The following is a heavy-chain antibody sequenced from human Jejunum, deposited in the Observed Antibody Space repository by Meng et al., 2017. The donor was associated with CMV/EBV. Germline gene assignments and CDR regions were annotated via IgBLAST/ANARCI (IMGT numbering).Heavy chain of an antibody. J-gene: IGHJ4*02. CDR2: IRDDGSIK. V-gene: IGHV3-30*02. CDR1: GFSFNKYG. Sequence: SGFSFNKYGMHWVRQAPGKGLEWVAFIRDDGSIKYYAESVKARFTISRDNSKTTLYLQMNNLRPEDTALYHCAKVTSSSWGYFDSWGQGTLVTVSS. CDR3: AKVTSSSWGYFDS. D-gene: IGHD3-16*01.